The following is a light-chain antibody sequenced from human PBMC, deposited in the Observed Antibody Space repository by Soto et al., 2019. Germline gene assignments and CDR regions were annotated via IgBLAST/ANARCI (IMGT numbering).Light chain of an antibody. CDR1: ETINSNS. V-gene: IGKV3-20*01. CDR3: QQYESSPLT. J-gene: IGKJ4*01. Sequence: EIVLMQSPGTLSLSPGERAILSCRASETINSNSIAWYQQKPGQTPRLLIYGSSSGATGIPDRFSGSGSGTEFSVTISRLEPEDFAEYYCQQYESSPLTFGGGTRWIS. CDR2: GSS.